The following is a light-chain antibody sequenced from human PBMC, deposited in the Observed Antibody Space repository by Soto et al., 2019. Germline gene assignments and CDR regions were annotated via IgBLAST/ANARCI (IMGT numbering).Light chain of an antibody. CDR3: QHYGDSAPFT. CDR2: RTS. J-gene: IGKJ3*01. CDR1: QSISTTY. V-gene: IGKV3-20*01. Sequence: EVVLTQYPGTLSLSPGERATLSCRTSQSISTTYLAWYQQKPGQAPRLLMARTSRRATVIPDRFSGSGSGTDFTLSIGRLEPEDFAVYYCQHYGDSAPFTFGPGTKVDVK.